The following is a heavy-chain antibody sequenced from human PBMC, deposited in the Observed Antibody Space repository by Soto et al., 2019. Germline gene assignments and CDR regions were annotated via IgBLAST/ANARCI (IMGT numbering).Heavy chain of an antibody. V-gene: IGHV3-23*01. CDR3: AKVGAYGYDAFDI. D-gene: IGHD3-16*01. CDR1: GFTFSSYW. CDR2: ISGSGGST. Sequence: GGSLRLSCAASGFTFSSYWMHWVRQAPGKGLEWVSAISGSGGSTYYADSVKGRFTISRDNSKNTLYLQMNSLRAEDTAVYYCAKVGAYGYDAFDIWGQGTMVTVSS. J-gene: IGHJ3*02.